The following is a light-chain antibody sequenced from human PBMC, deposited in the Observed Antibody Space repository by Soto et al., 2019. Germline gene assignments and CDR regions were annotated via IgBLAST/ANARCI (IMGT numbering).Light chain of an antibody. J-gene: IGLJ2*01. V-gene: IGLV2-14*01. CDR1: SSDDGGYNY. CDR3: SSYSSSSTLRL. CDR2: DVS. Sequence: QSALTQPASVSGSPGQSITISCTGTSSDDGGYNYVSWYQQHPGRAPKVMIYDVSSRPSGVSNRLSGSKSGNTASLTISGLQAEDEADYYCSSYSSSSTLRLFGGGTQVTVL.